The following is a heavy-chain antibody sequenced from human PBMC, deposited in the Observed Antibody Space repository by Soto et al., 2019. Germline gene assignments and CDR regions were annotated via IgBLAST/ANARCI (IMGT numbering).Heavy chain of an antibody. Sequence: SETLSLTCTVSGGSISSYYWSWIRQPPGKGLEWIGYIYYSGSTNYNPSLKSRVTISVDTSKNQFSLQLSTVTAADTAVYYCARRLGIAAAYFDYWGQGTLVTVSS. J-gene: IGHJ4*02. V-gene: IGHV4-59*08. CDR2: IYYSGST. CDR1: GGSISSYY. D-gene: IGHD6-13*01. CDR3: ARRLGIAAAYFDY.